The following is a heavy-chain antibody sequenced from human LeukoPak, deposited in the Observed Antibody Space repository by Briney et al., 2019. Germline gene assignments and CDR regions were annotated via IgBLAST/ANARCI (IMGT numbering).Heavy chain of an antibody. CDR2: ISSSSSYI. V-gene: IGHV3-21*01. J-gene: IGHJ6*03. Sequence: GGSLRLSCAASGFTFSSYSMNWVRQAPGKGLEWVSSISSSSSYIYYADSVKGRFTISRDNAKNSLYLQMNSLRAEDTAVYYCASARRDYMDVWGKGTTVTVPS. CDR1: GFTFSSYS. CDR3: ASARRDYMDV.